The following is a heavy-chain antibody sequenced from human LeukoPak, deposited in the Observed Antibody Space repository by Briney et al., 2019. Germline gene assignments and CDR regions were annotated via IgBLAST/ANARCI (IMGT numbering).Heavy chain of an antibody. V-gene: IGHV3-30*02. CDR2: IRYDGSNK. CDR3: AKPPSAKEGSYYFDY. CDR1: GFTFSSYG. Sequence: PGGSLRLSCAASGFTFSSYGMHWVRQAPGKGLEWVAFIRYDGSNKYYADSVKGRFTISRDNSKNTLYLQMNSLRAEDTAVYYCAKPPSAKEGSYYFDYWGQGTLVTVSS. J-gene: IGHJ4*02. D-gene: IGHD3-10*01.